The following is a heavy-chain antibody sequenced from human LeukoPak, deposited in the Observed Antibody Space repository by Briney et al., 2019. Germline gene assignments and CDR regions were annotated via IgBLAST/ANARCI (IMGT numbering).Heavy chain of an antibody. CDR3: AKMTDSTPYSSGTFDS. CDR2: ITDTGDKT. CDR1: GFPLRSYA. Sequence: GGSLRLSCSASGFPLRSYAMGWVRQAPGKGLEWFSAITDTGDKTYYADSVKGRFTISRDNSRNTLYLHMSRLRAEDTALFYCAKMTDSTPYSSGTFDSWGQGTLVTVSS. D-gene: IGHD3-10*01. J-gene: IGHJ4*02. V-gene: IGHV3-23*01.